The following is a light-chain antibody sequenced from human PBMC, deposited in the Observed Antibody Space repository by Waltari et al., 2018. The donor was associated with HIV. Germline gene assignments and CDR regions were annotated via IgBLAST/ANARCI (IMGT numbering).Light chain of an antibody. J-gene: IGKJ4*01. CDR1: QTICNF. V-gene: IGKV3-11*01. CDR2: DAS. Sequence: ETVLTQSPATLSLSPGERATLSCRASQTICNFLAWYQQKPGQAPRLLIYDASNRATGIPARFSGSGSGTDFTLTISSLEPEDFAVYYCQQRSNWPPLTFGGGTKVEIK. CDR3: QQRSNWPPLT.